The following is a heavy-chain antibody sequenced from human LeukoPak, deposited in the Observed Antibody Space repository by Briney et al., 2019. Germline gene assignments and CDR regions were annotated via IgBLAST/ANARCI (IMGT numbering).Heavy chain of an antibody. D-gene: IGHD3-9*01. CDR1: GGSISSYY. J-gene: IGHJ3*02. CDR3: ARNRGYDILTGYYLAFNI. V-gene: IGHV4-59*01. CDR2: IYYSGST. Sequence: SETLSLTCIVSGGSISSYYWSWIRQPPGTGLEWIGYIYYSGSTNYNPSLKSRVTISVDPSTNQFSLKLSSVTAADTGLYYCARNRGYDILTGYYLAFNIRGQREMVTASS.